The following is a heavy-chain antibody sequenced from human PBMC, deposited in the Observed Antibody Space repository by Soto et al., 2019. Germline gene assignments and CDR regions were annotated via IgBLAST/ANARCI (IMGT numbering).Heavy chain of an antibody. CDR1: GFTFSSYW. D-gene: IGHD2-2*01. V-gene: IGHV3-7*03. J-gene: IGHJ6*02. Sequence: GGSLRLSCAASGFTFSSYWMSWVRQAPGKGLVWVANIKGDGSERHYVDSVKGRFIISRDNAKNSLFLQMNSLRVEDTAVYYCARDGCTSASCDVYGMDVWGQGTTVTVSS. CDR3: ARDGCTSASCDVYGMDV. CDR2: IKGDGSER.